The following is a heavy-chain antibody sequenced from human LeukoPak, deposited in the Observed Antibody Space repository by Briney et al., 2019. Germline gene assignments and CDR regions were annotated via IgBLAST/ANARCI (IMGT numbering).Heavy chain of an antibody. V-gene: IGHV3-7*01. CDR1: GFTFSSYW. J-gene: IGHJ4*02. Sequence: GGSLRLSCAASGFTFSSYWMSWVRQAPGKGLEWVANIKQDGSEKYYVDSVKGRFTISRDNAKNSLYLQMNSLRAEDTAVYYCARSYAGSYWGAFDYWCQGTLVTVSS. D-gene: IGHD3-10*01. CDR3: ARSYAGSYWGAFDY. CDR2: IKQDGSEK.